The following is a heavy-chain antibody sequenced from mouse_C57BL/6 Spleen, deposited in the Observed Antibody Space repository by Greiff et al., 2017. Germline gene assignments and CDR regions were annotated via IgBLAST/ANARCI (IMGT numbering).Heavy chain of an antibody. Sequence: EVQLQQSGPELVKPGASVKISCKASGYTFTDYYMNWVKQSHGKSLEWIGDINPNNGGTSYNQKFKGKATLTVDKSSSTAYMQLRSLTSEDSAVYYCARSKEIRYDVAWFAYWGQGTLVTVSA. CDR3: ARSKEIRYDVAWFAY. V-gene: IGHV1-26*01. J-gene: IGHJ3*01. CDR2: INPNNGGT. CDR1: GYTFTDYY. D-gene: IGHD2-12*01.